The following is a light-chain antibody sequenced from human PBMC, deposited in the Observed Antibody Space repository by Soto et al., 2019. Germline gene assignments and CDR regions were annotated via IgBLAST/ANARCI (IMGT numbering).Light chain of an antibody. V-gene: IGKV2-28*01. J-gene: IGKJ1*01. CDR2: LGS. CDR3: LQAIQPWT. Sequence: IVMTQSPLSLPVTPGEPASISCRSSQSLLHSNGYNYLDWYLQKPGQSPQLLIYLGSIRASGVPGRFGGSGSGTDFTLKISRVEAEYVGVYYCLQAIQPWTFGQGTKVEIK. CDR1: QSLLHSNGYNY.